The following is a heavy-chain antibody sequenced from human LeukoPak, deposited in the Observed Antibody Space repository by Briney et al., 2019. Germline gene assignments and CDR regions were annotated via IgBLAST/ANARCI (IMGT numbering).Heavy chain of an antibody. V-gene: IGHV5-51*01. D-gene: IGHD6-19*01. CDR1: GYSFTSYW. CDR2: IYPGDSDT. J-gene: IGHJ4*02. Sequence: GESLKISCKGSGYSFTSYWIGWVRQMPGKGLEWMGIIYPGDSDTRYSPSFQGQVTISADKSISTAYLQWSSLKASDTAMYYCARGGYSSGWTPRGFDYWGQGTLVTVSS. CDR3: ARGGYSSGWTPRGFDY.